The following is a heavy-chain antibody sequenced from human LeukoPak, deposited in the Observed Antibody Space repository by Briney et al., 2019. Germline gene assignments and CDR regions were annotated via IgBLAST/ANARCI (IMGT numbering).Heavy chain of an antibody. Sequence: PSQTLSLTCTVSGGSISSGSYYWSWIRQPAGKGLEWIGRIYTSGSTNYNPSLKSRVTISVDTSKNQFSLKLSSVTAADTAVYYCARGPNYMDVWGKGTTVTVSS. CDR2: IYTSGST. CDR3: ARGPNYMDV. J-gene: IGHJ6*03. V-gene: IGHV4-61*02. CDR1: GGSISSGSYY.